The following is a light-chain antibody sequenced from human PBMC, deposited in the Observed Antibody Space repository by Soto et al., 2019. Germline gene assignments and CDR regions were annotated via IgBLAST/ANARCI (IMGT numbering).Light chain of an antibody. Sequence: QSVLTQPASVSVSPGHSITISCTRTSRDIGAYNHVSWYQQYPGKAPTLMIYEVTNRPSGVSSRFSGSKSGNTASLTISGLQAEDEGDYYCSSYTTSDTWVFGGGTKVTVL. CDR1: SRDIGAYNH. CDR3: SSYTTSDTWV. V-gene: IGLV2-14*01. CDR2: EVT. J-gene: IGLJ3*02.